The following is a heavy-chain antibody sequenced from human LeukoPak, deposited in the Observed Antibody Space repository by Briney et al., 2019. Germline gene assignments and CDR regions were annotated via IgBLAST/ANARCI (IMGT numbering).Heavy chain of an antibody. Sequence: GGSLRLSCAASGFTLSNYVMSWVRQTPGKGLEWVSAISGSGGTAYYADSVKGRVTISRDNSKSTVYLQMNSLRAEDTALYYCAKGYFKYGAHYYSMDVWGQGTTVTVSS. D-gene: IGHD3-9*01. CDR1: GFTLSNYV. CDR2: ISGSGGTA. J-gene: IGHJ6*02. V-gene: IGHV3-23*01. CDR3: AKGYFKYGAHYYSMDV.